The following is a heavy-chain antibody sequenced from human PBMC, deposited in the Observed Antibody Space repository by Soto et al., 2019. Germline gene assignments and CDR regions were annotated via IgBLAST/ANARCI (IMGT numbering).Heavy chain of an antibody. CDR2: ISYDGSNK. CDR1: GFTFSSYG. D-gene: IGHD6-25*01. Sequence: QVQLVESGGGVVQPGSSLRLSCAASGFTFSSYGMHWVRQAPGKGLEWGAVISYDGSNKYYADSVKGRLTISRDNSKNMLYLQMNSLRAEDTAVYYCAKDRRPNYYYGMDVWGQGTTVTVSS. CDR3: AKDRRPNYYYGMDV. J-gene: IGHJ6*02. V-gene: IGHV3-30*18.